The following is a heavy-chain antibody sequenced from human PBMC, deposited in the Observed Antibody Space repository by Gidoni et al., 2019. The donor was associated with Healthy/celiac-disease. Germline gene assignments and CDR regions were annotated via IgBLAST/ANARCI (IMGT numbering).Heavy chain of an antibody. Sequence: QVQLQDSGPGLVKPSETLSLTCTVSGGSISRYSWSWIRQPPGKGLEWIGYIYYSGSTNYNPSLKSRVTISVDTSKNQFSLKLSSVTAADTAVYYCARVSAPGFSRMAGREMYYFDYWGQGTLVTVSS. J-gene: IGHJ4*02. D-gene: IGHD6-19*01. CDR2: IYYSGST. V-gene: IGHV4-59*01. CDR1: GGSISRYS. CDR3: ARVSAPGFSRMAGREMYYFDY.